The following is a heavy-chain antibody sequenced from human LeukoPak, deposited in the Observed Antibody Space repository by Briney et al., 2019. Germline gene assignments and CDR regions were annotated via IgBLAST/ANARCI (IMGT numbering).Heavy chain of an antibody. V-gene: IGHV3-23*01. Sequence: GGSLRLSCAASGFTFSTYGMNWVRQAPGKGLEWVSGISPSGGITYYTDSVKGRFTISRDNSKHTVSLQMNSLRGEDTAVYYCAKSITMVRGVIKDWGQGTLVTVSS. CDR1: GFTFSTYG. J-gene: IGHJ4*02. D-gene: IGHD3-10*01. CDR3: AKSITMVRGVIKD. CDR2: ISPSGGIT.